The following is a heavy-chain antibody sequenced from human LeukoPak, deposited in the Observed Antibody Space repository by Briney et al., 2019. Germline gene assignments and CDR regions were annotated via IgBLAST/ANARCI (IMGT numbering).Heavy chain of an antibody. D-gene: IGHD6-19*01. Sequence: LPGGSLRLSCAASGFTFNSYAMSWVRQAPGKGLEWVSSISASGGSTYYPDSVKGRFTISRDNSENTLYLQMNSLRAEDTALYYCAKLRPPGSSGWLGDFDYWGQGTPVTVSS. V-gene: IGHV3-23*01. CDR2: ISASGGST. CDR3: AKLRPPGSSGWLGDFDY. J-gene: IGHJ4*02. CDR1: GFTFNSYA.